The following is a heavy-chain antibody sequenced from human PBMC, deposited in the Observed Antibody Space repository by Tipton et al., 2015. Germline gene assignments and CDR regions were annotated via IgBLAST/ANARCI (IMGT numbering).Heavy chain of an antibody. D-gene: IGHD3-9*01. J-gene: IGHJ4*02. CDR1: AYSISSDYY. Sequence: TLSLTCAVSAYSISSDYYWGWIRQPPGKGLEWIGSISHGGNTNYNPSLKSRVTMSRDTSKNQFSLKLTSVTAADTAVYYCACQDYDSLTRDYQTVDYWGQGTLVTVSS. CDR2: ISHGGNT. CDR3: ACQDYDSLTRDYQTVDY. V-gene: IGHV4-38-2*01.